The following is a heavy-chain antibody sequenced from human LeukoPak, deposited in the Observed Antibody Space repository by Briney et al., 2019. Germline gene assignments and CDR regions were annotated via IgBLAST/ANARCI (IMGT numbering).Heavy chain of an antibody. Sequence: PSETLSLTCTVSGGSINGYYWSWIRQPPGKGLEWIGFIHHSGSTSYNPSLKSRVTMSVDTSKDQFSLKLTSVTAADTAVYYCAIATYGSGSDYVVNFDYWGQGTLVTVSS. D-gene: IGHD3-10*01. CDR2: IHHSGST. J-gene: IGHJ4*02. CDR1: GGSINGYY. V-gene: IGHV4-59*01. CDR3: AIATYGSGSDYVVNFDY.